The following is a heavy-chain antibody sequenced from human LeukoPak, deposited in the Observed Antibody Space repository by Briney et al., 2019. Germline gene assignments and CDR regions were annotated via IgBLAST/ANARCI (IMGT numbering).Heavy chain of an antibody. D-gene: IGHD3-22*01. CDR2: INYSGNR. CDR1: GGSISGSHYY. CDR3: ARGYDY. V-gene: IGHV4-39*01. J-gene: IGHJ4*02. Sequence: PSETLSLTCTVSGGSISGSHYYWAWIRQPPGKGLEWIGMINYSGNRYYNPSLWSRVTIFVDTSTNQFSLNLNSVTAADTAVYYCARGYDYWGQGTLVAVSS.